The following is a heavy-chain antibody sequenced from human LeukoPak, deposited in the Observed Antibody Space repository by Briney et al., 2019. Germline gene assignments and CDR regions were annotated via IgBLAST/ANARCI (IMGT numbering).Heavy chain of an antibody. J-gene: IGHJ4*02. Sequence: GSSLKIPCKGFGYGFSSYWIGWVRQMPGRGLEWMGSIYAGDSDTRYSPSFQGQVTISVDKSTRPPSLPLSSLIASDTAMYYCARPHAGFYDSSGPLDYWGQGNLVTVSS. CDR2: IYAGDSDT. V-gene: IGHV5-51*01. CDR1: GYGFSSYW. D-gene: IGHD3-22*01. CDR3: ARPHAGFYDSSGPLDY.